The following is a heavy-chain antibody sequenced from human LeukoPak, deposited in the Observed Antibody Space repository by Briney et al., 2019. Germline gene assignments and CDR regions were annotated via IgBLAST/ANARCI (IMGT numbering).Heavy chain of an antibody. CDR1: GGSFSGYY. J-gene: IGHJ4*02. Sequence: SETLSLTCAVYGGSFSGYYWSWIRQPPGKRLEWIGYIISTGTINHNPSLKSRVTISIDTSKNQLSPQLTSVTAADTAVYYCARDRQTFYDYVGGNYRFYVDYWGQGTLVTVSS. D-gene: IGHD3-16*02. CDR3: ARDRQTFYDYVGGNYRFYVDY. CDR2: IISTGTI. V-gene: IGHV4-34*11.